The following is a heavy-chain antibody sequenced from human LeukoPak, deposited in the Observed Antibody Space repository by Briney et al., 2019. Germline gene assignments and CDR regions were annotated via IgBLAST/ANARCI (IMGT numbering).Heavy chain of an antibody. CDR3: ASFGIAWTSAY. V-gene: IGHV3-74*03. CDR1: GFSFSRHW. J-gene: IGHJ4*02. Sequence: GGSLRPSCAASGFSFSRHWMHWVRQAPGKGLVWVSRISDDGSYTANVDSVEGRFTISRDNVRNTLYLDMNGLRAEDTGVYYCASFGIAWTSAYWGQGTLVIVSS. D-gene: IGHD1-1*01. CDR2: ISDDGSYT.